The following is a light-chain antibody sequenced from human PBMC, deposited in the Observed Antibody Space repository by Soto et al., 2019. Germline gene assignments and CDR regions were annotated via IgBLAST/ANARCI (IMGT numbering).Light chain of an antibody. Sequence: QSVLTQPPSVCAAPGQKVTISCSGRSSNIGNNYVSWYQQLPGSAPKLLIYDNNKRPSGIPDRFSGSKSGTSATLGITGLQTGDEADYYCGTWDSSLSAGVFGTGTKVTVL. J-gene: IGLJ1*01. CDR1: SSNIGNNY. V-gene: IGLV1-51*01. CDR2: DNN. CDR3: GTWDSSLSAGV.